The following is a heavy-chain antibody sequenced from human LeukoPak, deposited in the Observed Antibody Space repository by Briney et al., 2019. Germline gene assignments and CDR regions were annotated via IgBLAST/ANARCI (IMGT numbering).Heavy chain of an antibody. CDR1: GYTFTDYY. CDR2: INPNSGTT. Sequence: ASVKVSCKASGYTFTDYYVGWVRQAPGQGFEWMGWINPNSGTTNYGQKFQGRVTMTRDTSISAAYMELSELTSDDTAVYYCARGGLRSGLSSWGQGTQVTVSS. D-gene: IGHD3-3*01. V-gene: IGHV1-2*02. CDR3: ARGGLRSGLSS. J-gene: IGHJ4*02.